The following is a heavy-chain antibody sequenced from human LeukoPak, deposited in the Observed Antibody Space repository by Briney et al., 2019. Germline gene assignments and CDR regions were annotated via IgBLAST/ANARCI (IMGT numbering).Heavy chain of an antibody. CDR1: GYTFTSYY. D-gene: IGHD6-13*01. Sequence: ASVKVSCKASGYTFTSYYMHWVRQAPGQGLEWMGIINPSGGSTNYAQKFQGRVTMTRDTSISTAYMELSRLRSDDTAVYYCARLIHHSSSWTRGYYYYYMDVWGKGTTVTVSS. V-gene: IGHV1-2*02. J-gene: IGHJ6*03. CDR2: INPSGGST. CDR3: ARLIHHSSSWTRGYYYYYMDV.